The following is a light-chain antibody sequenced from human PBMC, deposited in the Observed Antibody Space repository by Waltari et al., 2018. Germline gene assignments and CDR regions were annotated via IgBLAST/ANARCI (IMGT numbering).Light chain of an antibody. CDR1: QSVRSN. J-gene: IGKJ4*01. CDR3: QQYNNWPLT. V-gene: IGKV3-15*01. CDR2: GAS. Sequence: EIVMTQSPATLSVSPGERATLSCRASQSVRSNLAWYQQKPGQAPRLLIYGASTRATGIPARFSGSGSGTEFTLTISSLQSKDFAVYYCQQYNNWPLTFGGGTKVEIK.